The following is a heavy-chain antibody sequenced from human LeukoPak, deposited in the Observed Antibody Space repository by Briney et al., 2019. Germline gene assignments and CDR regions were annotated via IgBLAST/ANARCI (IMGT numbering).Heavy chain of an antibody. CDR3: ARDRSGGYYYVSSGYYPVDY. CDR1: GYDFTAHG. J-gene: IGHJ4*02. D-gene: IGHD3-22*01. CDR2: ISAYNGNT. Sequence: GASVKVSCKTSGYDFTAHGIGWVRQAPGQGLEWMGWISAYNGNTNYAQKLQGRVTMTTDTSTSTAYMELRSLRSDDTAVYYCARDRSGGYYYVSSGYYPVDYWGQGTLVTVSS. V-gene: IGHV1-18*01.